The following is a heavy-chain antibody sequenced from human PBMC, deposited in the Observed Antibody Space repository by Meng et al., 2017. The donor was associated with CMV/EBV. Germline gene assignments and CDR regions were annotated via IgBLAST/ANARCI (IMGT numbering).Heavy chain of an antibody. V-gene: IGHV4-30-4*08. CDR2: IYYSGST. Sequence: SETLSLTCTVSGGSISSGDYYWSWIRQPPGKGLEWIGYIYYSGSTYYNPSLKSRVTISVDTSKNQFSRKLSSVTAADTAVYYCARGVVVPAAIWYFDLWGRGTLVTVSS. D-gene: IGHD2-2*01. J-gene: IGHJ2*01. CDR3: ARGVVVPAAIWYFDL. CDR1: GGSISSGDYY.